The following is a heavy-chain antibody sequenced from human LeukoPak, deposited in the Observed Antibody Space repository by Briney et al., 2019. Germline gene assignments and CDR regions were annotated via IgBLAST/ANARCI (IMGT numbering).Heavy chain of an antibody. Sequence: GGSLRLSCAASGFTFSSYWMHWVRQAPGKGLVWVSRINSDGSSTSYADSVKGRFTISRDNAKNSLYLQMNSLRAEDTAVYYCARGPYYYDSSGYYPNAIDYWGQGTLVTVSS. CDR1: GFTFSSYW. J-gene: IGHJ4*02. CDR2: INSDGSST. V-gene: IGHV3-74*01. D-gene: IGHD3-22*01. CDR3: ARGPYYYDSSGYYPNAIDY.